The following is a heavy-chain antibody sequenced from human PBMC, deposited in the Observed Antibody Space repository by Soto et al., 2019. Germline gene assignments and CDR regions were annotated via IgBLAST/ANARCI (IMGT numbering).Heavy chain of an antibody. CDR1: GYTSADFG. CDR2: VSGNNGAS. Sequence: ASVKVSCKASGYTSADFGISWVRQAPGQGLEWMGWVSGNNGASNPAPKVQGRITMTLDTSTGVSYMALRSLRSDDTAIYYCVRDQKYFRVNGNWFDSWGQGTLVTV. V-gene: IGHV1-18*04. CDR3: VRDQKYFRVNGNWFDS. D-gene: IGHD2-2*01. J-gene: IGHJ5*01.